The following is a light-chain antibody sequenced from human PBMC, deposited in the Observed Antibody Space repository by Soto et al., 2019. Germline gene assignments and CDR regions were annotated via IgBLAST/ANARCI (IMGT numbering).Light chain of an antibody. CDR2: SNN. CDR3: AAWDDSLNGNWV. Sequence: QPVLTQPPSASGTPGQRVTISCSGSSSNIGSNTVNWYQQLPGTAPKLLIYSNNQRPSGVPDRFSGSKSGTSASLAISGLQYEDEADYYCAAWDDSLNGNWVFGGGTKVTVL. CDR1: SSNIGSNT. J-gene: IGLJ3*02. V-gene: IGLV1-44*01.